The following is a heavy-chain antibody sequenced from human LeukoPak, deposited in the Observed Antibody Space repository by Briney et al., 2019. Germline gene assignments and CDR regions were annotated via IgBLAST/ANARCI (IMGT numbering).Heavy chain of an antibody. J-gene: IGHJ4*02. Sequence: SVKVSCKASGGTFSSYAISWVRQAPGQGLEWMGGIIPIFGTANYAQKFQGRVTMTTDTSTSTAYMELRSLRSDDTAVYYCARLGYCSGGSCYWDIDYWGQGTLVTVSS. D-gene: IGHD2-15*01. CDR2: IIPIFGTA. V-gene: IGHV1-69*05. CDR3: ARLGYCSGGSCYWDIDY. CDR1: GGTFSSYA.